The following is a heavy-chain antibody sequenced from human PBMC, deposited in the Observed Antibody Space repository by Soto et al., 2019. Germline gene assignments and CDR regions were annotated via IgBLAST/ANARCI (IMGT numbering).Heavy chain of an antibody. D-gene: IGHD6-13*01. CDR2: ISGSGGST. V-gene: IGHV3-23*01. Sequence: GGSLRLSCAASGFTFSSYAMSWVRQAPGKGLEWVSAISGSGGSTYYADSVKGRFTISRDNSKNTLYLQMNSLRAEDTAVYYCVKGFRDSSSWYYFDYWGQGTLVTVSS. CDR1: GFTFSSYA. J-gene: IGHJ4*02. CDR3: VKGFRDSSSWYYFDY.